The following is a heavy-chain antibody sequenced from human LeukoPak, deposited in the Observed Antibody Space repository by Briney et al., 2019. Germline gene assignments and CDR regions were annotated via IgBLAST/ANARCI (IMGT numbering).Heavy chain of an antibody. CDR3: ARLQTYGSGIYPSHFDY. V-gene: IGHV4-39*07. J-gene: IGHJ4*02. CDR2: IYYSGAT. D-gene: IGHD3-10*01. Sequence: PSETLSLTCTVSGDSISSSIYYWGWIRQPPGKGLEWIGSIYYSGATFYNPSLKSRVTVSLDTSKNQFSLKLSSVTAADTAVYYCARLQTYGSGIYPSHFDYWGQGTLVIVSS. CDR1: GDSISSSIYY.